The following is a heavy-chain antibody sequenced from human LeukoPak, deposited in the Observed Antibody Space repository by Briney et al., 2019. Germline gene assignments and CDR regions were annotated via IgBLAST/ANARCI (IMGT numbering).Heavy chain of an antibody. CDR1: GFTFRSAW. CDR2: IRGDGGDA. CDR3: VRDIVAGSGSYSD. J-gene: IGHJ4*02. Sequence: GGSLRLSCAASGFTFRSAWMHWVRQAPGKGLVWVSRIRGDGGDANYADFVKGRYTISRDNAKSTLYLQMNGLGVEDTAVYYCVRDIVAGSGSYSDWGQGTLVTVFS. D-gene: IGHD3-10*01. V-gene: IGHV3-74*01.